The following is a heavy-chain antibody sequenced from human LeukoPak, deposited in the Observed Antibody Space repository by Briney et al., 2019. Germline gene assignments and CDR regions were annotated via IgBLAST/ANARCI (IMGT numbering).Heavy chain of an antibody. V-gene: IGHV3-21*01. CDR3: ARDKCSGGSCFLPDI. J-gene: IGHJ3*02. CDR1: GFTFSSYS. D-gene: IGHD2-15*01. CDR2: ISSSSSYI. Sequence: KPGGSLRLSCAASGFTFSSYSMNWVRQAPGKGLEWVSSISSSSSYIYYADSVKGRFTISRDNAKNSLYLQMNSLRAEDTAVYYCARDKCSGGSCFLPDIWGQGTMVTVSS.